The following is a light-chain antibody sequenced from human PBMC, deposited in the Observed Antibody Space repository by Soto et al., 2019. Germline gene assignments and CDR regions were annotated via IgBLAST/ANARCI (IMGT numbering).Light chain of an antibody. J-gene: IGKJ5*01. Sequence: EIVLTQSPATLSLSPGERATLSCRASQSVSSYLAWYQQKPGQAPRLLIYDASNRATGIPDRFSGSGSGTDFTLTISRLEPEDFAVYYCQHYNNWPPITFGQGTRLEIK. CDR1: QSVSSY. CDR2: DAS. CDR3: QHYNNWPPIT. V-gene: IGKV3-11*01.